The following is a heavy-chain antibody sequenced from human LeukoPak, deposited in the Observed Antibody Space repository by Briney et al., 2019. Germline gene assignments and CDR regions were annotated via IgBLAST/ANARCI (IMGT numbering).Heavy chain of an antibody. D-gene: IGHD3-9*01. V-gene: IGHV3-23*01. CDR2: ISDSGGST. CDR3: ARERGVLYYDILTGYYDY. CDR1: GFTFSSYA. Sequence: GGSLRLSCAASGFTFSSYAMTWVRQAPGKGLEWVSAISDSGGSTYYADSVKGRFTISRDNSKNTLYLQMNSLRAEDTAVYYCARERGVLYYDILTGYYDYWGQGTLVTVSS. J-gene: IGHJ4*02.